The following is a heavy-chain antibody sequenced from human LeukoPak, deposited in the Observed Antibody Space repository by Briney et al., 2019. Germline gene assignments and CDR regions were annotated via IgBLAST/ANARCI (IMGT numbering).Heavy chain of an antibody. CDR2: IIPVLGLA. D-gene: IGHD4-17*01. V-gene: IGHV1-69*04. CDR1: GGTFSYA. Sequence: SVKVSCKASGGTFSYAFSWVRQPPGQRLEWLGRIIPVLGLADYSQNFQGRVTISADSSTSTAFMELSNLRSEDTAVYFCARENPPSTVTAWYFDLWGRGTLVTVSS. J-gene: IGHJ2*01. CDR3: ARENPPSTVTAWYFDL.